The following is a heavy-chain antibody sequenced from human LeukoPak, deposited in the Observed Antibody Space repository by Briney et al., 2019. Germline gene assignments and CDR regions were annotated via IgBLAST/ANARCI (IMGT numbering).Heavy chain of an antibody. CDR1: GGTFSSYA. D-gene: IGHD3-9*01. V-gene: IGHV1-69*13. CDR3: ASDILTGYQFDY. Sequence: ASVKVSCKASGGTFSSYAISWVRQAPGQGLEWMGGIIPIFGTANYAQKFQGRVTITADESTSTAYMELSSLRSEDTAVYYCASDILTGYQFDYWGQGTLVTVSS. CDR2: IIPIFGTA. J-gene: IGHJ4*02.